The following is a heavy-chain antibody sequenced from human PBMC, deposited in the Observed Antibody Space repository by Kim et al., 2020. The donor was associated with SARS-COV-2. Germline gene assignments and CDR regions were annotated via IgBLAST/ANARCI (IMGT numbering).Heavy chain of an antibody. D-gene: IGHD4-4*01. CDR2: KT. V-gene: IGHV1-3*01. J-gene: IGHJ4*02. Sequence: KTKYSQKFQGRVTMTRDTSANAAYMEVSSLTSEDTAVYYCARDMNPTVYDYWGQGTLVTVSS. CDR3: ARDMNPTVYDY.